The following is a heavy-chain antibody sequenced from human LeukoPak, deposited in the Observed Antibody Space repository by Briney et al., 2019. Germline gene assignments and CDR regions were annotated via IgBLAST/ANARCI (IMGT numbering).Heavy chain of an antibody. CDR2: ISGSGGST. D-gene: IGHD6-13*01. J-gene: IGHJ4*02. CDR1: GFTFSSYA. Sequence: GGSLRLSCAASGFTFSSYAMSWVRQAPGKGLEWVSAISGSGGSTYYADSVKGRFTISRDNSKNTLYLQMSSLRVEDTAVYYCTRRPYSSSWYYFDYWGQGTLVTVSS. CDR3: TRRPYSSSWYYFDY. V-gene: IGHV3-23*01.